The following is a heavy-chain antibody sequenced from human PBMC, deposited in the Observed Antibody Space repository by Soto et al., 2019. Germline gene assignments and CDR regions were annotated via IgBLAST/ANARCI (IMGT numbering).Heavy chain of an antibody. D-gene: IGHD2-15*01. CDR3: AMDLYGGSSRFDY. V-gene: IGHV3-30*03. CDR2: ISSDGSKK. Sequence: QVQLVESGGGVVQPGRSLRLSCVASGFTFSNNGIHWVRQAPGKGLAWVAVISSDGSKKYYADSVKGRFTISRDNSKNTLYLQMNSLRAEDTAVYYCAMDLYGGSSRFDYWGQGTLVTVSS. J-gene: IGHJ4*02. CDR1: GFTFSNNG.